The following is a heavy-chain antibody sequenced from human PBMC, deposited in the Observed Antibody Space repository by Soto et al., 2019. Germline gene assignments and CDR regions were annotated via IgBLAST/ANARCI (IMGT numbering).Heavy chain of an antibody. Sequence: PGGSLRLSCAASGFTFSSYEMNWVRQAPGKGLEWVSYISSSGSTIYYADSVKGRFTISRDNAKNSLYLQMNSLRAEDTAVYYCARARLNFDYWGQGTLVTVSS. V-gene: IGHV3-48*03. CDR1: GFTFSSYE. CDR3: ARARLNFDY. J-gene: IGHJ4*02. CDR2: ISSSGSTI. D-gene: IGHD6-19*01.